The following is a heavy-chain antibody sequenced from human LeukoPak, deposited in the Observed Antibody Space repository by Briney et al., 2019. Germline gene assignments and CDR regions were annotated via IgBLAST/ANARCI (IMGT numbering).Heavy chain of an antibody. D-gene: IGHD3-10*01. CDR1: GGSFSGYY. V-gene: IGHV4-34*01. CDR3: ARRNSGSGNFDC. J-gene: IGHJ4*02. Sequence: TSETLSLTCAVYGGSFSGYYWSWIRQPPGKGLEWIGNMYYGGSTYYNPSLKSRVTISVDTSNNQFSLKLSSVTAADTAMYYCARRNSGSGNFDCWGQGTLVTVSS. CDR2: MYYGGST.